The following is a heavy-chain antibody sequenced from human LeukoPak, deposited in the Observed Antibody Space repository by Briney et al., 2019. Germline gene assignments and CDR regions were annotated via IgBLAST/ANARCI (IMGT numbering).Heavy chain of an antibody. J-gene: IGHJ2*01. CDR1: GFTFSSYS. Sequence: GGSLRLSCAASGFTFSSYSMNWVRQAPGKGLEWVSSISSSSSYIYYADSVKGRFTISRDNAKNSLYLQMNSLRAEDTAVYYCARDSGRTTALDWYFDLWGRGTLVTVSS. CDR3: ARDSGRTTALDWYFDL. CDR2: ISSSSSYI. V-gene: IGHV3-21*01. D-gene: IGHD1-26*01.